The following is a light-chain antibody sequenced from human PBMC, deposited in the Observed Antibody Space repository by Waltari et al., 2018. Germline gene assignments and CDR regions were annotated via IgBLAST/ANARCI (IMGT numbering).Light chain of an antibody. V-gene: IGKV3-20*01. CDR3: QQYGSSLYI. CDR1: QSVCSNY. CDR2: AAS. J-gene: IGKJ2*01. Sequence: EIVLMQSPGTLSLSPGERVTLPCRARQSVCSNYLAWYQQKPGQAPRLLIYAASTRATGIPDRFRGSESGTDFTLTISRLEPEDFAVYYCQQYGSSLYIFGQGTKLEIK.